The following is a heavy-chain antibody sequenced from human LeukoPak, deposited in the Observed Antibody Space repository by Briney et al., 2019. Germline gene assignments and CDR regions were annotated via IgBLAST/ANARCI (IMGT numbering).Heavy chain of an antibody. CDR1: GFTFSSYG. CDR3: TRDIVVVPAYYFDY. Sequence: GGSLRLSCAASGFTFSSYGMHWVRQAPGKGLEWVAVISYDGSNKYYADSVKGRFTISRDNSKNTLYLQMNSLRAEDTAVYYCTRDIVVVPAYYFDYWGQGTLVTVSS. D-gene: IGHD2-2*01. V-gene: IGHV3-30*03. CDR2: ISYDGSNK. J-gene: IGHJ4*02.